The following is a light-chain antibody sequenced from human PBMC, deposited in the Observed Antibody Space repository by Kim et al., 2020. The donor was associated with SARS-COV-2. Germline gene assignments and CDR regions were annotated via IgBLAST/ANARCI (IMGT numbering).Light chain of an antibody. CDR1: QGISNY. J-gene: IGKJ4*01. CDR2: AAS. Sequence: DIQMTQSPSSLSASVGDRVTITCRASQGISNYLAWYQQKPGKVPKLLIYAASTLQSGVPSRFSGSGSGTDFTLTISSLQPEDVATYYCQKYNSATPPLTFGGGTKVDIK. CDR3: QKYNSATPPLT. V-gene: IGKV1-27*01.